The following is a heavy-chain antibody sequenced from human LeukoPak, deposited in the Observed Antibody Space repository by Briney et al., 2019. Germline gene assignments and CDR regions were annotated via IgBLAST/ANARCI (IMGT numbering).Heavy chain of an antibody. J-gene: IGHJ3*02. CDR2: IWYDGSNK. CDR3: ARADWKNHAFDI. V-gene: IGHV3-33*01. Sequence: GRSLRLSCAASGFTFSSYGMHWVRQAPGKGLEWVAVIWYDGSNKYYADSVKGRFTISRDNSKNTLYLQMNSLRAEDTAVYYCARADWKNHAFDIWGQGTMVTVSS. CDR1: GFTFSSYG. D-gene: IGHD1/OR15-1a*01.